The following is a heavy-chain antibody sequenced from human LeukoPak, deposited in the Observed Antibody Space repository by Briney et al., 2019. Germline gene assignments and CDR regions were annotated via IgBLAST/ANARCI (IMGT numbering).Heavy chain of an antibody. CDR1: GGSISSSSYY. CDR3: ARSDIVVVVAAFDY. CDR2: IYYSGST. V-gene: IGHV4-39*01. D-gene: IGHD2-15*01. J-gene: IGHJ4*02. Sequence: SETLSLTCTASGGSISSSSYYWGWIRQPPGKGLEWIGSIYYSGSTYYNPSLKSRVTISVDTSKNQFSLKLSSVTAADTAVYYCARSDIVVVVAAFDYWGQGTLVTVSS.